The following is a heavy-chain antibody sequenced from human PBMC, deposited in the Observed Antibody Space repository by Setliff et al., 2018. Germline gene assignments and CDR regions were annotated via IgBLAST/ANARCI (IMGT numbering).Heavy chain of an antibody. J-gene: IGHJ4*02. V-gene: IGHV3-30*02. Sequence: GGSLRLSWAASGFVFGTYGMHWVRQAPGKGLDWVASVRFDGSYKVYADSVKGRFTISRDNSENTLFLQMTSLRPEDTGIYYCAKVKKPLIRGSGFDYWGRGTLVTVSS. CDR3: AKVKKPLIRGSGFDY. CDR1: GFVFGTYG. CDR2: VRFDGSYK. D-gene: IGHD2-8*01.